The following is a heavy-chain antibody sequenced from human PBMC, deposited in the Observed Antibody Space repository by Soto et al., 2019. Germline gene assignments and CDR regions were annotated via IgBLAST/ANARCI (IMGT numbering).Heavy chain of an antibody. CDR1: GFTFSSYG. J-gene: IGHJ4*02. Sequence: HPGGSLRLSCAASGFTFSSYGMHWVRQAPGKGLEWVAVISYDGSNKYYADSVKGRFTISRDNSKNTLYLQMNSLRAEDTAVYYCANWDYYDSSGYLDDWGQGTLGTVSS. D-gene: IGHD3-22*01. CDR2: ISYDGSNK. CDR3: ANWDYYDSSGYLDD. V-gene: IGHV3-30*18.